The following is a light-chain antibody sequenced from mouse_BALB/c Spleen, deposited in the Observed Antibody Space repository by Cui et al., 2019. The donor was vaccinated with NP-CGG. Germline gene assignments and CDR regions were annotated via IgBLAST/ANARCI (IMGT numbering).Light chain of an antibody. CDR3: ALWYSNHWV. CDR1: TVAVTTSNY. Sequence: QAVVTQETALTTAPGETVTLTVRSSTVAVTTSNYANWVQEKPDHLFTGLIGGTNNRAPGVPARFSGSLIGDKAALTITGAQTEDEAIYFCALWYSNHWVFGGGTRLTVL. J-gene: IGLJ1*01. V-gene: IGLV1*01. CDR2: GTN.